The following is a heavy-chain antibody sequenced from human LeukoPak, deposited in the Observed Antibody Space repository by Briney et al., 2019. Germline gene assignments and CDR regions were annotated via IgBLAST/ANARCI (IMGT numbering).Heavy chain of an antibody. Sequence: SVKVSCKASGGTFSSYAISWVRQAPGQGREWMGGVIPIFGTANYAQKFQRRVTITTDESTSTAYMELSSLRSEDTAVYYCAGSRGVVITYFDYWGQGTLVTVSS. CDR2: VIPIFGTA. CDR3: AGSRGVVITYFDY. CDR1: GGTFSSYA. D-gene: IGHD3-22*01. J-gene: IGHJ4*02. V-gene: IGHV1-69*05.